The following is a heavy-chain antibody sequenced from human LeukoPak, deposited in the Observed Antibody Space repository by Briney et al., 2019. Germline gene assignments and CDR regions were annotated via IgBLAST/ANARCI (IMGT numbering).Heavy chain of an antibody. V-gene: IGHV3-30*02. CDR3: GKGGGSGSFYRDFRG. CDR1: GSSFSSYC. J-gene: IGHJ6*01. D-gene: IGHD1-26*01. CDR2: IHYTGLKA. Sequence: AQSLSLSCAASGSSFSSYCMHWVRQAPDKGLEWVAFIHYTGLKANYADSVNGRFTIPRDTSKNTLYLRMTKPRAEDPAFYYYGKGGGSGSFYRDFRGWGQGTMVIVAS.